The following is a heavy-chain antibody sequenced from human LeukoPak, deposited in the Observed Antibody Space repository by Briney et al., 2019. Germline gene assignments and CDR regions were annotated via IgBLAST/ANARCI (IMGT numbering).Heavy chain of an antibody. J-gene: IGHJ4*02. CDR3: ARESGDLGGGYSYYFDY. V-gene: IGHV4-59*13. CDR2: IDYSGSA. Sequence: SETLSLTCTVSGGSISTYYWSWIRQPPGKGLEWIGYIDYSGSANFNPSLKSRVTISVDTSKNQFSLRLSSVTAADTAVYYCARESGDLGGGYSYYFDYWGPGTLVTVSS. CDR1: GGSISTYY. D-gene: IGHD4-23*01.